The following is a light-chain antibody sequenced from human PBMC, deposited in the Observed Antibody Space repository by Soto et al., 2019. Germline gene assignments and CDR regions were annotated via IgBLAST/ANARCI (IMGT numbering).Light chain of an antibody. CDR2: EVA. J-gene: IGLJ1*01. Sequence: ALTQPASVSGSPGQSIAISCTRTNSDLGSFNFVSWYQQHPGKAPKVMIYEVAKRPSGISDRFSGSKSGNTASLTISGLQVEDEADYYCCSDAGTSSYLFGTGTKVTVL. CDR3: CSDAGTSSYL. CDR1: NSDLGSFNF. V-gene: IGLV2-23*02.